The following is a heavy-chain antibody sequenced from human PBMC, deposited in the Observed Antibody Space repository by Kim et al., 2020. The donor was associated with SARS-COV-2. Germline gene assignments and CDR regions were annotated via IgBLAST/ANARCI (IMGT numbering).Heavy chain of an antibody. J-gene: IGHJ6*02. D-gene: IGHD6-13*01. V-gene: IGHV1-46*01. CDR1: GYTFTSYY. CDR3: ATLTQYSSSWYGYYYYGMDV. CDR2: INPSGGST. Sequence: ASVKVSCKASGYTFTSYYMHWVRQAPGQGLEWMGIINPSGGSTSYAQKFQGRVTMTRDTSTSTVYMELSSLRSEDTAVYYCATLTQYSSSWYGYYYYGMDVWGQGTTVTVSS.